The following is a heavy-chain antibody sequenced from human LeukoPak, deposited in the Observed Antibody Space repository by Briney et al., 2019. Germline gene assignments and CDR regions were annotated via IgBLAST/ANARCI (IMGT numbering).Heavy chain of an antibody. D-gene: IGHD1-26*01. J-gene: IGHJ4*02. CDR3: AREVGATWGGEDYYFDY. V-gene: IGHV3-21*01. CDR2: ISSSSSYI. CDR1: GFTFSSYS. Sequence: KAGGSLRLSCAASGFTFSSYSMNWVRQAPGKGLEWVSSISSSSSYIYYADSVKGRFTISRDNAKNSLYLQMNSLRAEDTAVYYCAREVGATWGGEDYYFDYWGQGTLVTVSS.